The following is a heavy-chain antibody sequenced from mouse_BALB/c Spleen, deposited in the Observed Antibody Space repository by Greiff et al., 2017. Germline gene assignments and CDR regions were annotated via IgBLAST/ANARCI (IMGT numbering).Heavy chain of an antibody. CDR3: ARSGYYGNYGFAY. D-gene: IGHD2-1*01. J-gene: IGHJ3*01. CDR2: ISSGSSTI. CDR1: GFTFSSFG. Sequence: EVQRVESGGGLVQPGGSRKLSCAASGFTFSSFGMHWVRQAPEKGLEWVAYISSGSSTIYYADTVKGRFTISRDNPKNTLFLQMTSLRSEDTAMYYCARSGYYGNYGFAYWGQGTLVTVSA. V-gene: IGHV5-17*02.